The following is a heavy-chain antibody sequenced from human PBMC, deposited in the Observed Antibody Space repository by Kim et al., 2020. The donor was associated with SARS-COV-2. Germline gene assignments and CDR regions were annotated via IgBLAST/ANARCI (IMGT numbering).Heavy chain of an antibody. CDR1: GFTFSNAW. D-gene: IGHD2-21*02. CDR3: TTKPREGDYFYYYGMDV. Sequence: GGSLRLSCAASGFTFSNAWMSWVRQAPGKGLEWVGRIKSKTDGGTTDYAAPVKGRFTISRDDSKNTLYLQMNSLKTEDTAVYYCTTKPREGDYFYYYGMDVWGQGTTVTVSS. V-gene: IGHV3-15*01. J-gene: IGHJ6*02. CDR2: IKSKTDGGTT.